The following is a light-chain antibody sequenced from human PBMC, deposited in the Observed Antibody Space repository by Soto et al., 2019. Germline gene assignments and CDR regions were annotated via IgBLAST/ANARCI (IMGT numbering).Light chain of an antibody. CDR1: QSVDRNY. CDR3: HQYGLSPPYT. CDR2: GAS. V-gene: IGKV3-20*01. J-gene: IGKJ3*01. Sequence: EIVLTQSPGTLSLSPGARATLSCRASQSVDRNYLAWYQHKPGQAPRLLIYGASTRATGIPDRFSGSGSRTDFTLTISRLEPEDFAVYYCHQYGLSPPYTFGPGTKVDIK.